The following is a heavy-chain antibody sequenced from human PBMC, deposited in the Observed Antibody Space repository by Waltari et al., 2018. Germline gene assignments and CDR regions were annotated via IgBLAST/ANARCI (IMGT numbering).Heavy chain of an antibody. CDR2: ISGSGDTT. V-gene: IGHV3-23*01. D-gene: IGHD2-8*02. J-gene: IGHJ6*03. CDR3: AKDGRNINPLQDSTDYYMAV. CDR1: GFTFSSYA. Sequence: EVQLLESGGGLVQPGGSLRLSCAASGFTFSSYAMSWVRQAPGTGLEWVSAISGSGDTTYYADSVKGRFTISRDNSKNTLFLQVSSLRAEDTAVYYCAKDGRNINPLQDSTDYYMAVWGKGTTVTISS.